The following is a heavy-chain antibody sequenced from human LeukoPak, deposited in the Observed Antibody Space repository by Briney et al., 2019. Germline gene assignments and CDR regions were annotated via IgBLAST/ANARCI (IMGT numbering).Heavy chain of an antibody. J-gene: IGHJ5*02. D-gene: IGHD6-6*01. Sequence: GRSLRLSCAASGFTFSSYAMHWVRQAPGKGLEWVAVISYDGSNKYYADPVKGRFTISRDNSKNTLYLQMNSLRAEDTAVYYCVIAARFDPWGQGTLVTVSS. CDR2: ISYDGSNK. CDR3: VIAARFDP. CDR1: GFTFSSYA. V-gene: IGHV3-30-3*02.